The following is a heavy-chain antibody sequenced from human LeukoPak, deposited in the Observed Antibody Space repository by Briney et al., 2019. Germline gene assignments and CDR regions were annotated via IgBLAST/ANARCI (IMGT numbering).Heavy chain of an antibody. J-gene: IGHJ3*02. CDR2: IIPIFGTA. CDR1: GGTFSSYA. Sequence: SVKVSCKASGGTFSSYAISWVRQAPGQGLEWMGGIIPIFGTANYAQKFQGRVTITADESTSTAYMELSSLRSEDTAVYYCAGTYYYGSGGYLGDAFDIWGQGTMVTVSS. CDR3: AGTYYYGSGGYLGDAFDI. D-gene: IGHD3-10*01. V-gene: IGHV1-69*01.